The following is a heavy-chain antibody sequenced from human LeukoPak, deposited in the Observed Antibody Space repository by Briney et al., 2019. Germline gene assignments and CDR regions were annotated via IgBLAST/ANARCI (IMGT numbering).Heavy chain of an antibody. D-gene: IGHD4-17*01. V-gene: IGHV3-48*03. CDR2: ISSSGSTI. Sequence: GGSLRLSCAASGFTFSSYEMNWVRRAPGKGLEWVSYISSSGSTIYYADSVKGRFTISRDNAKNSLYLQMNSLRAEDTAVYYCARVSGTVTLPLDYWGQGTLVTVSS. J-gene: IGHJ4*02. CDR3: ARVSGTVTLPLDY. CDR1: GFTFSSYE.